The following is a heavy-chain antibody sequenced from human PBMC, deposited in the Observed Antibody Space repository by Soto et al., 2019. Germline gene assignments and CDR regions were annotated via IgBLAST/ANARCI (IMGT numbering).Heavy chain of an antibody. J-gene: IGHJ5*02. CDR3: ARDHIVVVPAAIKPDWFDP. CDR1: GGSFSGYY. V-gene: IGHV4-34*01. D-gene: IGHD2-2*02. Sequence: LSLTCAVYGGSFSGYYWSWIRQPPGKGLEWIGEINHSGSTNYNPSLKSRVTISVDTSKNQFSLKLSSVTAADTAVYYCARDHIVVVPAAIKPDWFDPWGQGTLVTVSS. CDR2: INHSGST.